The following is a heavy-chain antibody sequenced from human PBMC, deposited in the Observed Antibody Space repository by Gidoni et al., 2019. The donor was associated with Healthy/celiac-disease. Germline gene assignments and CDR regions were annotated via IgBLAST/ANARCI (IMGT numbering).Heavy chain of an antibody. Sequence: EVQLLESGGGLVQPGGSLRLSCAASGFTFSSYAMSWVRQAPGKGLEWVSAISGSGGSTYYADSVKGRFTISRDNSKNTLYLQMNSLRAEDTAVYYCAKPGKRITMIVVGFDYWGQGTLVTVSS. D-gene: IGHD3-22*01. CDR1: GFTFSSYA. CDR2: ISGSGGST. V-gene: IGHV3-23*01. CDR3: AKPGKRITMIVVGFDY. J-gene: IGHJ4*02.